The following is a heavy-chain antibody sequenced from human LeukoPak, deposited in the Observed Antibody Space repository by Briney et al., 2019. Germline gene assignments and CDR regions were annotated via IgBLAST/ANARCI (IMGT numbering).Heavy chain of an antibody. CDR3: ASELSRGDEGFDY. V-gene: IGHV1-46*01. Sequence: ASVKVSCKASGYTFTSYYMHWVRQAPGQGLEWMGIINPSGGSTSYAQKFQGRVIITRDTSTSTVYMELSSLRSEDTAVYYCASELSRGDEGFDYWGQGTLVTVSS. J-gene: IGHJ4*02. D-gene: IGHD3-10*01. CDR2: INPSGGST. CDR1: GYTFTSYY.